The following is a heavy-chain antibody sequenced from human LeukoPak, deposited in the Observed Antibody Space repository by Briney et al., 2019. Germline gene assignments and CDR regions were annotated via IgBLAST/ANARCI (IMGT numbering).Heavy chain of an antibody. CDR3: ARDTYYDILTGYFFDY. J-gene: IGHJ4*02. CDR2: INHSGST. D-gene: IGHD3-9*01. Sequence: SETLSLTCAVYVGSFSGYYWSWIRQPPGKGLEWIGEINHSGSTNYNPSLKSRVTISVDTSKNQFSLKLSSVTAADTAVYYCARDTYYDILTGYFFDYWGQGTLVTVSS. V-gene: IGHV4-34*01. CDR1: VGSFSGYY.